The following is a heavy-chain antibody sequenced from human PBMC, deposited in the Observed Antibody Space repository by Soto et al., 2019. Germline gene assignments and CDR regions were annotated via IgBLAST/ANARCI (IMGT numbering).Heavy chain of an antibody. V-gene: IGHV4-61*01. CDR2: IYNGRNA. J-gene: IGHJ4*02. Sequence: PSETLSLTCTVSSGSVSSGNYYWSWIRQPPGKGLEWIGYIYNGRNANYNPSLKSRVTLSADTSKNQFSLKVSSVTAADTAVYYCARGGGYCGGDCHYFDYWGQGIVVTVSS. CDR1: SGSVSSGNYY. CDR3: ARGGGYCGGDCHYFDY. D-gene: IGHD2-21*02.